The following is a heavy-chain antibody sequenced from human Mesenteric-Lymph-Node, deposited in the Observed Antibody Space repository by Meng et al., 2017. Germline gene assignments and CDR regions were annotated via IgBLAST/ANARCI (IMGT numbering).Heavy chain of an antibody. CDR1: GFTYSSNS. CDR2: ISSSSSYI. J-gene: IGHJ6*01. D-gene: IGHD1-26*01. V-gene: IGHV3-21*01. Sequence: GGSLRLSCAASGFTYSSNSMNWVRQAPGKGLEWVSSISSSSSYIYYADSVKGRFTISRDNAKNSLFLQMNSLRAEDTAVYYCARVGSGSTKALGAAFDIWGQGNTVTFYS. CDR3: ARVGSGSTKALGAAFDI.